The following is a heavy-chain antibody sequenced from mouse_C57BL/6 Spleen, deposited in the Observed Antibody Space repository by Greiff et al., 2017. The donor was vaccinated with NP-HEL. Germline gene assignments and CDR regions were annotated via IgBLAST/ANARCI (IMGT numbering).Heavy chain of an antibody. D-gene: IGHD1-1*01. CDR2: IYPGDGDT. V-gene: IGHV1-82*01. Sequence: QVQLQQSGPELVKPGDSVKISCKASGYAFSSSWMNWVKQRPGKGLEWIGRIYPGDGDTNYNGKFKGKATLTADKSSSTAYMQLSSLTSEDSAVCFCASTTVVATYYFGCWGPGTTLTVSS. CDR1: GYAFSSSW. CDR3: ASTTVVATYYFGC. J-gene: IGHJ2*01.